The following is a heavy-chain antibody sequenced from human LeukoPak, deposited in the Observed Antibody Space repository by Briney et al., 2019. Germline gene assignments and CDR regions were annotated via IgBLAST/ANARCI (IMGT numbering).Heavy chain of an antibody. V-gene: IGHV3-48*01. Sequence: GGSLRLSCAASGFTFSSYSMNWGRQAPGKGLEWVSYISSISSTIYYADSVKGRFTISRDNAKNSLYLQMNSLRAEDTAVYYCSRDSTRITGTMVYPYYFDYWGQGTLVTVSS. CDR2: ISSISSTI. J-gene: IGHJ4*02. CDR1: GFTFSSYS. D-gene: IGHD1-7*01. CDR3: SRDSTRITGTMVYPYYFDY.